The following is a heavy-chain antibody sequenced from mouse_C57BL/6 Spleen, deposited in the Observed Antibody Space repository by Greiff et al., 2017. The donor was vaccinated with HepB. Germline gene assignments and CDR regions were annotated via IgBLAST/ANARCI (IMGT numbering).Heavy chain of an antibody. Sequence: VQLQQSGAELVRPGASVKLSCTASGFNIKDYYMHWVKQRPEQGLEWIGRIDPEDGDTEYAPKFQGKATMTADTSSNTAYLQLSSLTSEATAVYYCTHYCGSDWYFDVWGTGTTVTVSS. CDR1: GFNIKDYY. V-gene: IGHV14-1*01. J-gene: IGHJ1*03. D-gene: IGHD1-1*01. CDR2: IDPEDGDT. CDR3: THYCGSDWYFDV.